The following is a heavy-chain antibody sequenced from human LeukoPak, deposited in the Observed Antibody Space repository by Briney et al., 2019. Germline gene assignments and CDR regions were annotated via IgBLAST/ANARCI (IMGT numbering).Heavy chain of an antibody. CDR1: GGSINSGTYY. CDR3: ARGDEGSSSGSINY. J-gene: IGHJ4*02. V-gene: IGHV4-61*02. CDR2: MYTSGRT. D-gene: IGHD6-6*01. Sequence: SETLSLTCTVSGGSINSGTYYWSWIRQPAGKGLEWTRRMYTSGRTNYNPLLGSRATTTENTSKNQFFLKLRSISADTPTVYSWARGDEGSSSGSINYWGQGTLVTVSS.